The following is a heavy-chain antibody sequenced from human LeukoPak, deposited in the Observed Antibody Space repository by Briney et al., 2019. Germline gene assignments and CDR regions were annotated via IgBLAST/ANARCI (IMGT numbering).Heavy chain of an antibody. D-gene: IGHD5-18*01. J-gene: IGHJ4*02. CDR3: ARDLGYSYGQPYFDY. CDR2: ISSSSSYI. Sequence: GGSLRLSCAASGFTFSSYSMNWVRQAPGKGLEWVSSISSSSSYIYYADSVKGRFTISRDSAKNSLYLQMNSLRAEDTAVYYCARDLGYSYGQPYFDYWGQGALVTVSS. V-gene: IGHV3-21*01. CDR1: GFTFSSYS.